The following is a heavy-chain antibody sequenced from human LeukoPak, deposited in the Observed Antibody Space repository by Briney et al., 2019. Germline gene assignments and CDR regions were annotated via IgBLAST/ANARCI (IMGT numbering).Heavy chain of an antibody. CDR3: AREGYSSGWFSYNWFDP. V-gene: IGHV1-18*01. CDR2: ISAYNGNT. D-gene: IGHD6-19*01. J-gene: IGHJ5*02. Sequence: ASVKVSCKASGYTFTNYGISWVRQAPGQGLEWMGWISAYNGNTNYAQKLQGRVTMTTDTSTSTAYMELRSLRSDDTAVYYCAREGYSSGWFSYNWFDPWGQGTLVTVSS. CDR1: GYTFTNYG.